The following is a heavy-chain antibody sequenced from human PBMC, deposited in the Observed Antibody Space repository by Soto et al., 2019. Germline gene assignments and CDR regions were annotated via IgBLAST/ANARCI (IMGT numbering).Heavy chain of an antibody. J-gene: IGHJ4*02. CDR1: GFTFSSYA. CDR3: AREVVVVAAKQLDY. Sequence: QVQLVESGGGVVQPGRSLRLSCAASGFTFSSYAMHWVRQAPGKGLEWVAVISYDGSNKYYADSVKGRFTISRDNSKNTLYLQMNSLRAEDTAVYYCAREVVVVAAKQLDYWGQGTLVTVSS. D-gene: IGHD2-15*01. V-gene: IGHV3-30-3*01. CDR2: ISYDGSNK.